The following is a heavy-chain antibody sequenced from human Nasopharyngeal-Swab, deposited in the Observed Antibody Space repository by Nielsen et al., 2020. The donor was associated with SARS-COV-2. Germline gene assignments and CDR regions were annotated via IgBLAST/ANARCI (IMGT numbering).Heavy chain of an antibody. Sequence: GGSLRLSCAGSGFTFNSYSMIWVRQVPGKGLEWVAAISRDGDSTFYAGSVKGRFAISRDNSKNTLFLQMNTLRAGDTALYFCAKRDYYDTTGYFESWGQGTLVTVSS. D-gene: IGHD3-22*01. CDR3: AKRDYYDTTGYFES. CDR1: GFTFNSYS. CDR2: ISRDGDST. J-gene: IGHJ4*02. V-gene: IGHV3-23*01.